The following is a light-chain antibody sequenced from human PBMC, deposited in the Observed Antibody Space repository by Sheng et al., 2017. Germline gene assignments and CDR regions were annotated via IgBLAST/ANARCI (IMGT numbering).Light chain of an antibody. CDR2: KAS. CDR3: QHYDNLPLT. Sequence: DIQMTQSPFTLSASVGDRVTITCRASQSISSWLAWYQQKPGKAPKLLIYKASSLESGVPSRFSGSGSGTDFTFTISSLQPEDIATYYCQHYDNLPLTFGGGTKVEIK. CDR1: QSISSW. V-gene: IGKV1-5*03. J-gene: IGKJ4*01.